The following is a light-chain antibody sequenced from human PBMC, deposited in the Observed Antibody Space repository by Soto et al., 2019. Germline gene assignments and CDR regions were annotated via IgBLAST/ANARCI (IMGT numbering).Light chain of an antibody. CDR1: EDIRTS. Sequence: DIQMTQSPSPLSASVGARVSITCQASEDIRTSLSWFQHKPGRAPKLLIYGASYLETGVPSRFRGSGSGTDLTLTISSLQPEDIATYYCQHYNNLPPFTFGPGTIVDIK. CDR2: GAS. J-gene: IGKJ3*01. CDR3: QHYNNLPPFT. V-gene: IGKV1-33*01.